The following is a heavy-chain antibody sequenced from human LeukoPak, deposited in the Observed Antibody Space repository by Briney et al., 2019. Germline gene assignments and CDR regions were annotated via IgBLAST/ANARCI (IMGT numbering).Heavy chain of an antibody. CDR3: ARDPQGDIVVVPAAMFSFDY. V-gene: IGHV3-74*01. Sequence: PGGSLRLSCEASGFTFSRYWMHWVRQAPGKGLVWVSRIKSDGKTNYADSVKGRFTISRDNSKNMLYLQMNSLRAEDTAVYYCARDPQGDIVVVPAAMFSFDYWGQGTLVTVSS. J-gene: IGHJ4*02. CDR1: GFTFSRYW. CDR2: IKSDGKT. D-gene: IGHD2-2*01.